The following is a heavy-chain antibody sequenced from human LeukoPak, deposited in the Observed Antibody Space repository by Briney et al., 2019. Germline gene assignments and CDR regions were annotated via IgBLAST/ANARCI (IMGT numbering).Heavy chain of an antibody. CDR2: IIPIFGTA. CDR1: GGTFSSYA. CDR3: ARVSGLAVAGTPPLSFDY. Sequence: SVKVSCKASGGTFSSYAISWVRQAPGQGLEWMGGIIPIFGTANYAQKFQGRVTITTDESTSTAHMELSSLRSEDTAVYYCARVSGLAVAGTPPLSFDYWGQGTLVTVSS. V-gene: IGHV1-69*05. D-gene: IGHD6-19*01. J-gene: IGHJ4*02.